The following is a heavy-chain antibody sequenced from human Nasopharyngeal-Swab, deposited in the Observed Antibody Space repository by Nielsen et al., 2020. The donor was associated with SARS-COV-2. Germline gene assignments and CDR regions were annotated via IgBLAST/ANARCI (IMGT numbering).Heavy chain of an antibody. CDR2: ISGSGGST. V-gene: IGHV3-23*01. J-gene: IGHJ4*02. Sequence: WIRQPPGKGLEWVSAISGSGGSTYCADSVKGRFTISRDNSKNTLYLQMNSLRAEDTAVYYCAKEGSSSSWFTGSFDYWGQGTLVTVSS. D-gene: IGHD6-13*01. CDR3: AKEGSSSSWFTGSFDY.